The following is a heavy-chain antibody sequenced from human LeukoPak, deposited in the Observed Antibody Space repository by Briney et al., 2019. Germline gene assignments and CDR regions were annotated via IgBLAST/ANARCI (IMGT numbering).Heavy chain of an antibody. D-gene: IGHD3-10*01. CDR1: GFTFSNHG. J-gene: IGHJ4*02. CDR3: AKRGLPDY. V-gene: IGHV3-23*01. CDR2: ISPSGDIT. Sequence: GGSLRLSCAASGFTFSNHGMNWVRQAPGKGLEWVSGISPSGDITYYADSVKGRFTISRDNSKNTLYVQMNSLRAEDTAVYYCAKRGLPDYWGQGTLVTVSS.